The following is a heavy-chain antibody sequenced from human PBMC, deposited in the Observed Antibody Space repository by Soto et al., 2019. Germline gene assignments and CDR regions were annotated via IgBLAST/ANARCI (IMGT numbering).Heavy chain of an antibody. CDR3: ARDHPHSYGVYYFDY. Sequence: ASETLSLTCNVSGGSISNSNYYWNWIRQSPGKGLEWIGYIYSSGSTHYNPSLQNRVTISIDTSKNQVSLNVNSVTAADTAVYYCARDHPHSYGVYYFDYWGQGTPVTVSS. J-gene: IGHJ4*02. V-gene: IGHV4-61*01. D-gene: IGHD5-18*01. CDR2: IYSSGST. CDR1: GGSISNSNYY.